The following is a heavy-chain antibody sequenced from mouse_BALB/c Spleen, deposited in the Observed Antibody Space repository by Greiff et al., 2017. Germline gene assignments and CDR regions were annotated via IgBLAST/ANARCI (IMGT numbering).Heavy chain of an antibody. CDR3: ARDKLDYFDY. J-gene: IGHJ2*01. Sequence: EVNVVESGGGLVQPGGSLRLSCATSGFTFTDYYMSWVRQPPGKALEWLGFIRNKANGYTTEYSASVKGRFTISRDNSQSILYLQMNNLRAEDSATYYCARDKLDYFDYWGQGTTLTVSS. V-gene: IGHV7-3*02. D-gene: IGHD1-3*01. CDR2: IRNKANGYTT. CDR1: GFTFTDYY.